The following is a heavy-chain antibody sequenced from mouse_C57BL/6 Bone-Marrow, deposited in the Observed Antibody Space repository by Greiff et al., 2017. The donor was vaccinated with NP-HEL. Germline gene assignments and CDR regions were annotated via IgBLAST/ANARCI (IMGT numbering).Heavy chain of an antibody. CDR3: ARELTTVGWYFDV. D-gene: IGHD1-1*01. Sequence: QVQLQQPGAELVMPGASVKLSCKASGYTFTSYWMHWVKQRPGQGLEWIGEIDPSDSYTNYNQKFKGKSTLTVDKSSSTAYMQLSSLTSEDSAIYYCARELTTVGWYFDVWGTGTTVTVSS. CDR2: IDPSDSYT. V-gene: IGHV1-69*01. J-gene: IGHJ1*03. CDR1: GYTFTSYW.